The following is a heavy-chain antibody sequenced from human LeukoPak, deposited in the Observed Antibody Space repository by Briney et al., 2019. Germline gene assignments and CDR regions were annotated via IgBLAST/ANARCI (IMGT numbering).Heavy chain of an antibody. J-gene: IGHJ4*02. V-gene: IGHV3-30*02. D-gene: IGHD4-11*01. CDR3: TKLASVSTDY. Sequence: GESLRLSCAVPGFTFNIYDMYWVRQAPGKGLEWVACIRDAGGNEYYADSVKGRFTISRDNSKNTLYLQMNSLRPEDTAVYYCTKLASVSTDYWGQGTLVTVSS. CDR2: IRDAGGNE. CDR1: GFTFNIYD.